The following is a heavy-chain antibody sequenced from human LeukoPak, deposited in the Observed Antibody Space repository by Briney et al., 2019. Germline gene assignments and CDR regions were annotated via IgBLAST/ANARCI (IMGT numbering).Heavy chain of an antibody. CDR3: ARDWNNRAFDI. V-gene: IGHV3-21*01. CDR2: ISSSSSYI. J-gene: IGHJ3*02. D-gene: IGHD1-1*01. Sequence: GGSLRLSCAASGFTFSSYSMNWVRQAPGKGLEWVSSISSSSSYIYYADSVKGRFTISRDNAKNSLYLQMNSLRAEDTAVYYCARDWNNRAFDIWGQGTMVTVSS. CDR1: GFTFSSYS.